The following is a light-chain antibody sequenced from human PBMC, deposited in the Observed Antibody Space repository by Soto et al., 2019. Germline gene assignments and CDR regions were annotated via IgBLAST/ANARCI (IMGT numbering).Light chain of an antibody. CDR3: QQGSSLPRT. J-gene: IGKJ1*01. Sequence: DIQMTQSPSSVSASVGDRVTITCRASQYISNWLAWYQQKQGKAPKLLIYSTSSLQNGVPSRFSGSGSGTEFTLPITSLQPEEFATYYCQQGSSLPRTFGQGTKVEV. CDR2: STS. V-gene: IGKV1-12*01. CDR1: QYISNW.